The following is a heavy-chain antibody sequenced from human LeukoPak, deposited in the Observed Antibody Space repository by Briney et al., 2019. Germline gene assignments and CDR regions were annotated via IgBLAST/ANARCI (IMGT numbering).Heavy chain of an antibody. D-gene: IGHD3-9*01. CDR3: ARLRSSSTSMRYFDWFDAFDI. J-gene: IGHJ3*02. V-gene: IGHV4-59*08. Sequence: SETLSLTCTVSGGSISSYYWSWIWQPPGKGLEWIGYIYYSGSTNYNPSLKSRVTISVDTSKNQFSLKLSSVTAADTAVYYCARLRSSSTSMRYFDWFDAFDIWGQGTMVTVSS. CDR1: GGSISSYY. CDR2: IYYSGST.